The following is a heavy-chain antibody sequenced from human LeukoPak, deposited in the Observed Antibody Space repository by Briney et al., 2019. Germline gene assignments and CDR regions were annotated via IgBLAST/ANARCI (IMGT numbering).Heavy chain of an antibody. V-gene: IGHV4-59*08. CDR1: GGSISSYY. Sequence: SETLSLTCTVSGGSISSYYWSWIRQPPGKGLEWIGYIYYSGSTNYNPSLKSRVTISVDTSKNQFSLKLSSVTAADTAVYYCARQTAGGYNPYFDYWGQGTLVTVSS. CDR2: IYYSGST. CDR3: ARQTAGGYNPYFDY. D-gene: IGHD5-24*01. J-gene: IGHJ4*02.